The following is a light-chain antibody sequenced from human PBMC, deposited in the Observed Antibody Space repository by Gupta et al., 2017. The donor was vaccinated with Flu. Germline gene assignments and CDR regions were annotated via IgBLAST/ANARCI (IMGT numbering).Light chain of an antibody. V-gene: IGKV1-39*01. CDR3: QQTYTSRST. Sequence: PSFLSASIGDRINITCRASQTVSIYLNWYQKKLGQAPKLLVFSASSLQRGVPARFSGSGSGTDFTLTISSLQSEDYATYYCQQTYTSRSTFGQGTRLDI. CDR2: SAS. J-gene: IGKJ5*01. CDR1: QTVSIY.